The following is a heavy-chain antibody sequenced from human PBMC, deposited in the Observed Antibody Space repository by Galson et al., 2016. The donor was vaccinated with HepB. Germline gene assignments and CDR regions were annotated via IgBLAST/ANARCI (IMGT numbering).Heavy chain of an antibody. V-gene: IGHV3-74*01. CDR1: GFTFSTYW. Sequence: SLRLSCAASGFTFSTYWMHWVRQAPGKGLVWVSRINSDGSSTGFADSVKGRFTISRDNSKNTLYLQMNSLRAEDTAVYYCARAPLEMATIQRGYFDYWGQGTLVTVSS. D-gene: IGHD5-24*01. CDR3: ARAPLEMATIQRGYFDY. CDR2: INSDGSST. J-gene: IGHJ4*02.